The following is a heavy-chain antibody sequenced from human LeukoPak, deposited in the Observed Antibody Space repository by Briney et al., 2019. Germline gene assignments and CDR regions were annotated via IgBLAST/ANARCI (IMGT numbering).Heavy chain of an antibody. CDR3: AKDLTRTYYDILTGYYGLYYYYYYGMDV. V-gene: IGHV3-43*02. CDR2: ISGGGGST. J-gene: IGHJ6*02. CDR1: GFTFDDYA. Sequence: GGSLRLSCAASGFTFDDYAMIWVRHAPGEGLEWSSLISGGGGSTYYADAVKGRFTISRDNSKNSLYLQMNSLRTEDTALYYCAKDLTRTYYDILTGYYGLYYYYYYGMDVWGQGTTVTVSS. D-gene: IGHD3-9*01.